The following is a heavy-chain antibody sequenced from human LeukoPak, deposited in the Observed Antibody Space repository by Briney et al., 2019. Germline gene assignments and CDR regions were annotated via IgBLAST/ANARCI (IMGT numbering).Heavy chain of an antibody. J-gene: IGHJ6*04. Sequence: PGGSLRLSCAASGFTFSSYWMSWVRQAPGKGLEWVANIKQDGSEKYYVDSVKGRFTISRDNAKNSLYLQMNSLRAEDTAVYYCARGKLLRYFDWLSYGMDVWAKGPRSPSPQ. CDR1: GFTFSSYW. D-gene: IGHD3-9*01. V-gene: IGHV3-7*03. CDR2: IKQDGSEK. CDR3: ARGKLLRYFDWLSYGMDV.